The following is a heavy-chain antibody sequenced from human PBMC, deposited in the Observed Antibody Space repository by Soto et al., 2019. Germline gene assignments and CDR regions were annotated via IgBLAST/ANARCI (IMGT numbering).Heavy chain of an antibody. Sequence: GSLRLSCAASGFTFSSYGMHWVRQAPGKGLEWVAVISYDGSNKYYADSVKGRFTISRDNSKNTLYLQMNSLRAEDTAVYYCAKDLYDSSGYYGRGGMDVWGQGTTVTVYS. J-gene: IGHJ6*02. D-gene: IGHD3-22*01. CDR2: ISYDGSNK. V-gene: IGHV3-30*18. CDR1: GFTFSSYG. CDR3: AKDLYDSSGYYGRGGMDV.